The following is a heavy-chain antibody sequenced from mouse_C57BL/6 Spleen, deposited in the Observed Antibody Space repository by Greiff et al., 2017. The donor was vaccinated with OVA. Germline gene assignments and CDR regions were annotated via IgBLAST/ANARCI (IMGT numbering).Heavy chain of an antibody. CDR2: IDPEDGDT. Sequence: EVQLQQSGAELVRPGASVKLSCTASGFNIKDYYMHWVKQRPEQGLEWIGRIDPEDGDTEYAPKFQGKATMTVDKSSSTAYMQLSSLTSEDSAVYYCARGYYGSRWYFDVWGTGTTVTVSS. CDR3: ARGYYGSRWYFDV. D-gene: IGHD1-1*01. CDR1: GFNIKDYY. J-gene: IGHJ1*03. V-gene: IGHV14-1*01.